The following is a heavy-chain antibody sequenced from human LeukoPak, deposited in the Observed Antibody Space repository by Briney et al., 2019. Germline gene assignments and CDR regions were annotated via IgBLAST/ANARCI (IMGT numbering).Heavy chain of an antibody. Sequence: PSETLSLTCTVSGGSISSSSYYWGWIRQPPGEGLEWIGSIYYSGSTYYNPSLKSRVTISVDTSKNQFSLKLSSVTAADTAVYYCVRGLFDSSSYRAFDIWGQGTMVTVSS. CDR2: IYYSGST. D-gene: IGHD3-22*01. CDR1: GGSISSSSYY. V-gene: IGHV4-39*01. J-gene: IGHJ3*02. CDR3: VRGLFDSSSYRAFDI.